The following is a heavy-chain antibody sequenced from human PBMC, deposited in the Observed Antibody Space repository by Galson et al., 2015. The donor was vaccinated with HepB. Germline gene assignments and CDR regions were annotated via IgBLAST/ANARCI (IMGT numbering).Heavy chain of an antibody. CDR3: AKDHADNWKMGHFGY. Sequence: SLRLSCAASGFTFSNAWMNWVRQAPGKGLEWVGRIKSKTDGGTTDYAAPVKGRFTISRDDSKNTLYLQMNSLGAEDTAVYYCAKDHADNWKMGHFGYWGQGTLVTVSS. CDR2: IKSKTDGGTT. J-gene: IGHJ4*02. V-gene: IGHV3-15*07. CDR1: GFTFSNAW. D-gene: IGHD1-20*01.